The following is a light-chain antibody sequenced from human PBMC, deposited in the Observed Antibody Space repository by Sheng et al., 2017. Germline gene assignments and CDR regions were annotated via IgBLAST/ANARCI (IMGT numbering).Light chain of an antibody. Sequence: EIVLTQSPGTLSLSPGERATLSCRASQSVSSNFFAWYQQKPGQAPRLLIYSASSRATDIPDRFTGSGSGTDFTLTINXLEPEDFAVYYCQQYGSSPLFGQGTKVEIK. CDR3: QQYGSSPL. CDR2: SAS. V-gene: IGKV3-20*01. CDR1: QSVSSNF. J-gene: IGKJ1*01.